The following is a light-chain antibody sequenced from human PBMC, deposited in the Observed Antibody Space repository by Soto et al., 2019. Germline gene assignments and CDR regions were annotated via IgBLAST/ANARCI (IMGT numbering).Light chain of an antibody. CDR3: QQTYSPLRT. J-gene: IGKJ1*01. V-gene: IGKV1-39*01. Sequence: DIQLTQSPSSLSASLGDRVTISCRASQLINCYLNWYQQKPGKAPRLLIYTASNLQSGVPSRFSGTRSGTDFTLIIIDLQAEDFATYYCQQTYSPLRTFGQGTRVEIK. CDR1: QLINCY. CDR2: TAS.